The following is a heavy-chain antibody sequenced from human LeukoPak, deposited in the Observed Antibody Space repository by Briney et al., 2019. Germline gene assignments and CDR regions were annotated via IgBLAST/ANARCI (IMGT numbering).Heavy chain of an antibody. V-gene: IGHV4-34*01. D-gene: IGHD3-10*01. CDR3: ARGTPKTLKYYYGSGSSWFDP. Sequence: SETLSLTCAVYGGSFSGYYWSWIRQPPGKGLEWIGEINHSGSTNYNPSLKSRVTMSVDTSKNQFSLKLSSVTAADTAVYYCARGTPKTLKYYYGSGSSWFDPWGQGTLVTVSS. CDR1: GGSFSGYY. J-gene: IGHJ5*02. CDR2: INHSGST.